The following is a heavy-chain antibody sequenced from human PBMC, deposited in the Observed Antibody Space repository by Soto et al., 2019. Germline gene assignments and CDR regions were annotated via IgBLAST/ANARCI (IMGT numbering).Heavy chain of an antibody. J-gene: IGHJ4*02. CDR3: ARHTDYGGNSGAY. V-gene: IGHV5-51*01. Sequence: GESLKISCKGSGYSFTSYWIGWVRQMPGRGLEWMGIIYPGDSDTRYSPSFQGQVTISADRSISTAYLQWSTLKASGTAMYYCARHTDYGGNSGAYWGQGTLVTVSS. D-gene: IGHD4-17*01. CDR2: IYPGDSDT. CDR1: GYSFTSYW.